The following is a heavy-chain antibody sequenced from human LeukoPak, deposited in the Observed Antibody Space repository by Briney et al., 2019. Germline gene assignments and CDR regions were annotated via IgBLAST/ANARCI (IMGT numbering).Heavy chain of an antibody. V-gene: IGHV1-69*13. CDR1: GGTFSSYA. Sequence: SVKVSCKASGGTFSSYAISWVRQAPGQGLEWMGGIIPIFGTSNYAQKFQGRVTITADESTSTAYMELSSLRSEDTAVYYCAKDAQWLVTENYFDYWGQGTLVTVSS. CDR3: AKDAQWLVTENYFDY. D-gene: IGHD6-19*01. CDR2: IIPIFGTS. J-gene: IGHJ4*02.